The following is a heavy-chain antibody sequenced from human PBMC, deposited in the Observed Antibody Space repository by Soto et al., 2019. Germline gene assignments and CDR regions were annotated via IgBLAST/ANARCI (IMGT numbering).Heavy chain of an antibody. Sequence: GASLKISCKGSGYSFTSYLISWVRQMPGKGLEWMERIDPSDSYTNYSPSFQGHVTISADKSVSTAYLQWSSLKASDTAVYYCARQTAAAALTCFDPWGQGPLFTVS. D-gene: IGHD6-13*01. J-gene: IGHJ5*02. CDR3: ARQTAAAALTCFDP. V-gene: IGHV5-10-1*01. CDR2: IDPSDSYT. CDR1: GYSFTSYL.